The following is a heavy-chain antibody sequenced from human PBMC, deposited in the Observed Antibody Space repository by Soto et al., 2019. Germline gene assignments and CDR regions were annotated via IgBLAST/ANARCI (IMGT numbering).Heavy chain of an antibody. CDR2: IFHSGST. CDR3: ARETYGDYVGYFDP. V-gene: IGHV4-4*02. J-gene: IGHJ5*02. D-gene: IGHD4-17*01. Sequence: SETLSLTCAVSGASIRSNNRWSWVRQPPGKGLEWIGEIFHSGSTNYNPSLKTRLTISVDKSKNQFSLKLSSVTAADTAVYYCARETYGDYVGYFDPWGQGIQVTVS. CDR1: GASIRSNNR.